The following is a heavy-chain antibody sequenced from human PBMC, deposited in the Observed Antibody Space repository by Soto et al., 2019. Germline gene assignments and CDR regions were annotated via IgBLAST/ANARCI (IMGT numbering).Heavy chain of an antibody. Sequence: SETLSLTCAVYGGSFSGYYWSWIRQPPGKGLEWIGEINHSGSTNYNPSLKSRVTISVDTSKNQFSLKLSSVTAADTAVYYCARGPCPGCLKRYYDFWSGPFDYWGQGTLVTVSS. J-gene: IGHJ4*02. D-gene: IGHD3-3*01. CDR3: ARGPCPGCLKRYYDFWSGPFDY. V-gene: IGHV4-34*01. CDR1: GGSFSGYY. CDR2: INHSGST.